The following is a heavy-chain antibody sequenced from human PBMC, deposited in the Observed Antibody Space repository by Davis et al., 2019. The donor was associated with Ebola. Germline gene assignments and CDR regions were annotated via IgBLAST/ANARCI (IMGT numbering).Heavy chain of an antibody. CDR3: ARTMTTVTTVWFDP. Sequence: SETLSLTCTVSGGPISSYYWSWIRQPPGKGLEWIGYIYYSGSTNYNPSLKSRVTISVDTSKNQFSLKLSSLTAADTAVYYCARTMTTVTTVWFDPWGQGTLVTVSS. D-gene: IGHD4-17*01. V-gene: IGHV4-59*01. J-gene: IGHJ5*02. CDR1: GGPISSYY. CDR2: IYYSGST.